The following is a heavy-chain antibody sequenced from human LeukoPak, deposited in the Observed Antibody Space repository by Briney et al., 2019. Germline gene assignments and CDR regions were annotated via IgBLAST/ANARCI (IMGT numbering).Heavy chain of an antibody. V-gene: IGHV4-34*01. CDR1: GGSFNDYF. Sequence: SETVSLTCAVYGGSFNDYFWSWIRQPPGKGLEWIGEINHSGSTKYTASLKSRVAISVDTSKNQFSLKLNSVTAADTAVYFCARGHLRTGTREFDYWGQGTLVTASS. J-gene: IGHJ4*02. CDR3: ARGHLRTGTREFDY. D-gene: IGHD1-7*01. CDR2: INHSGST.